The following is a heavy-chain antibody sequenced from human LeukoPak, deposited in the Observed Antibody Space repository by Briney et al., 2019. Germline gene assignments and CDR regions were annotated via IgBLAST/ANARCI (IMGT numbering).Heavy chain of an antibody. Sequence: GGSLRLSCAASGFTFSNLAMTWVRQAPGKGLEWVSLISESGTTTSYADSVKGRFTISRDNSKDTLYLQMNSLRVEDTAVYYCVMSFRYNWNDDLWGQGTLVTVSS. CDR3: VMSFRYNWNDDL. CDR1: GFTFSNLA. CDR2: ISESGTTT. D-gene: IGHD1-1*01. V-gene: IGHV3-23*01. J-gene: IGHJ4*02.